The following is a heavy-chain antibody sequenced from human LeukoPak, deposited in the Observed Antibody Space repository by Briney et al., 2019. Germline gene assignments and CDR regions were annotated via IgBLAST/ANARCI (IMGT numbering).Heavy chain of an antibody. D-gene: IGHD6-19*01. CDR2: ISRSSTYT. J-gene: IGHJ4*02. V-gene: IGHV3-11*05. CDR1: GFTFSDYY. CDR3: AKVVAGRYQDY. Sequence: RGSLRVSSAAPGFTFSDYYMSWIREALRKRLGWVSYISRSSTYTNYADSVKGRFSISRDSAKNSLYLQMNSLRAEDTAVYYCAKVVAGRYQDYWGQGTLVSVSS.